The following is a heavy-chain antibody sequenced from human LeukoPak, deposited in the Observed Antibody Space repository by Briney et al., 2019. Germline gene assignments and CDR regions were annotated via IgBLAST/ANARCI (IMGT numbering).Heavy chain of an antibody. CDR1: GGTFSSYT. V-gene: IGHV1-69*04. Sequence: SVKVSCKASGGTFSSYTISWVRQAPGQGLEWMERIIPILGIANYAQKFQGRVTITADKSTSTTYMELSSLRSEDTAVYYCARDTAGTTRSDAFDIWGQGTMVTVSS. CDR3: ARDTAGTTRSDAFDI. CDR2: IIPILGIA. D-gene: IGHD1-1*01. J-gene: IGHJ3*02.